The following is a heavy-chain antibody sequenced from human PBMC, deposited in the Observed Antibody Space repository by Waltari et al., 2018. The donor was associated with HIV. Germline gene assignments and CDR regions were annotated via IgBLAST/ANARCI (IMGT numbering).Heavy chain of an antibody. CDR2: INHSGST. Sequence: AVYGGSFSGYYWSWIRQPPGKGLEWIGEINHSGSTNYNPSLKSRVTISVDTSKNQFSLKLSSVTAADTAVYYCARRVTTPLSFDYWGQGTLVTVSS. CDR3: ARRVTTPLSFDY. CDR1: GGSFSGYY. D-gene: IGHD4-17*01. V-gene: IGHV4-34*01. J-gene: IGHJ4*02.